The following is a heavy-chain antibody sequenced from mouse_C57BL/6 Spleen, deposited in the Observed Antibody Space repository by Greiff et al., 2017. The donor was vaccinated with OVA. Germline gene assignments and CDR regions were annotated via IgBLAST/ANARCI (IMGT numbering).Heavy chain of an antibody. CDR3: AVITTVVDY. Sequence: QVQLQQSGPELVRPGASVKISCQAPGYPFTSPWMQWVRPRPGQGLEWIGEIFPGSGSTYYNEKFKGKATLTVDTSSSTAYMQLSSLTAEDSAVYFFAVITTVVDYWGQGTTLTVSS. CDR2: IFPGSGST. CDR1: GYPFTSPW. D-gene: IGHD1-1*01. J-gene: IGHJ2*01. V-gene: IGHV1-56*01.